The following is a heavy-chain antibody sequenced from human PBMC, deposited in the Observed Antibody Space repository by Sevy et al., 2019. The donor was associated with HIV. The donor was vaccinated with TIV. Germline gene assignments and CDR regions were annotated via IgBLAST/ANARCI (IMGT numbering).Heavy chain of an antibody. D-gene: IGHD5-12*01. CDR3: ARGRSPKRLPLLYSGFDHMTAHFFDY. V-gene: IGHV4-34*01. CDR2: VDHSGGT. Sequence: SETLSLTCAVYGESVSSSYWTWIRQPPGGGLDWDGEVDHSGGTSYNPSLKSRATVSLDTSKRQFSLKLNSVTTADTAEYFCARGRSPKRLPLLYSGFDHMTAHFFDYWGQGALVTVSS. J-gene: IGHJ4*02. CDR1: GESVSSSY.